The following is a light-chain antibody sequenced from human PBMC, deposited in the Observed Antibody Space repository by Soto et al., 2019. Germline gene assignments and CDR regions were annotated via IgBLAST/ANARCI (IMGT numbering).Light chain of an antibody. CDR3: QQYDTYWT. CDR1: QRVARW. J-gene: IGKJ1*01. V-gene: IGKV1-5*01. CDR2: GAS. Sequence: DIQMTQSPSTLTASVGDRAIITCRASQRVARWLAWYQQKPGKAPKVLISGASNLESGVPSRFSGSGFGTQFTLTISSLQPDDSATYYCQQYDTYWTFGQGTKVEI.